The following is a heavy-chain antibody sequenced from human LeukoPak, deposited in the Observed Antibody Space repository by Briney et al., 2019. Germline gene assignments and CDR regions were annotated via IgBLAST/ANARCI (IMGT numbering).Heavy chain of an antibody. Sequence: GGSLSLSCTASGFTFSSYGMHWVRQAPGKGLEWVAVISYDGSNKYYADSVKGRFTISRDNSKNTLYLQMNSLRAEDTAVYYCAKDRGDYGDYSNWFDPWGQGTLVTVSS. D-gene: IGHD4-17*01. CDR3: AKDRGDYGDYSNWFDP. CDR2: ISYDGSNK. J-gene: IGHJ5*02. CDR1: GFTFSSYG. V-gene: IGHV3-30*18.